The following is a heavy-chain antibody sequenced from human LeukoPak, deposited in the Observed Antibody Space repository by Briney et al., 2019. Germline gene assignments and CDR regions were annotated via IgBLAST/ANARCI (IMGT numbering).Heavy chain of an antibody. J-gene: IGHJ4*02. D-gene: IGHD6-13*01. CDR3: ASESGPYSSSWIDY. CDR1: GFTFSSYG. CDR2: ISYDGSNK. Sequence: GGSLRLSCAASGFTFSSYGMHWVRQAPGKGLEWVAVISYDGSNKYYADSVKGRFTISRDNSKNTLYLQMNSLRAEDTAVYYCASESGPYSSSWIDYWGQGTLVTVSP. V-gene: IGHV3-30*03.